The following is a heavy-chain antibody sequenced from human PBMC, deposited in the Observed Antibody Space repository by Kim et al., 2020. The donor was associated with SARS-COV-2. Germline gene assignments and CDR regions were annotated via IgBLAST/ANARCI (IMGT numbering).Heavy chain of an antibody. D-gene: IGHD2-2*01. CDR1: GFTVTNYV. J-gene: IGHJ3*02. CDR3: GRGEIGYCSSTTCSDAFD. CDR2: INAGNGNT. Sequence: ASVKVSCKASGFTVTNYVIHWVRQAPGQRLEWMGWINAGNGNTKYSQKFQGRVTITRDSSASAAYMELSSLRSEDTAIYYCGRGEIGYCSSTTCSDAFD. V-gene: IGHV1-3*01.